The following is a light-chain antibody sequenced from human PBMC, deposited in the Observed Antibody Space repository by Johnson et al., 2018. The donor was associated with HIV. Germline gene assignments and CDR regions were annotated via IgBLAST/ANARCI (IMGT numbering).Light chain of an antibody. Sequence: QSVLTQPPSVSAAPGQKATISCSGSSSNIGNNYVSWYQQLPGTAPKLLIYEKNKRHSGIHDRFYASKSGTSATLGITGLPTADEADYYCGTWDSSLNPHYCFVTWTKVTVL. CDR1: SSNIGNNY. J-gene: IGLJ1*01. CDR3: GTWDSSLNPHYC. V-gene: IGLV1-51*02. CDR2: EKN.